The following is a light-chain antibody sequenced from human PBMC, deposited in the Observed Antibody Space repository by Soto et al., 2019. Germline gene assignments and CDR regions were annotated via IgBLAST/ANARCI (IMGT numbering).Light chain of an antibody. Sequence: QSALTQPPSASGTPGQRVTISCSGSSSNIGSNFVYWYQQLPGTAPKLLIYRNSQRPSGVPDRFSGSKSGTSASLAISGLRSEDEADYYCEAWDDSLSGVVFGGGTKLTVL. CDR2: RNS. CDR1: SSNIGSNF. V-gene: IGLV1-47*01. J-gene: IGLJ2*01. CDR3: EAWDDSLSGVV.